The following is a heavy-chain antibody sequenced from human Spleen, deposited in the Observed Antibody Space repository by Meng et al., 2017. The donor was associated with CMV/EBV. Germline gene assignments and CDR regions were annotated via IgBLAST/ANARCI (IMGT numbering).Heavy chain of an antibody. D-gene: IGHD6-6*01. V-gene: IGHV4-31*02. CDR1: RGGYY. J-gene: IGHJ5*02. CDR3: ARDRGYSSSSFFSLNWFDP. Sequence: RGGYYRSWIRQHPGKGLEWIGYIYYSGSTYYNPSLKSRVTISVDTSKNQFSLKLSSVTAADTAVYYCARDRGYSSSSFFSLNWFDPWGQGTLVTVSS. CDR2: IYYSGST.